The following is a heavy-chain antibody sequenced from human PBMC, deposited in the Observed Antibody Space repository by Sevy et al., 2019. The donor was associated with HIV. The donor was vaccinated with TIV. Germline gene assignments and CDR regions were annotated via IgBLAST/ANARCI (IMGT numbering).Heavy chain of an antibody. Sequence: GGSLRLSCAASGFTFSNYVMNWVRQAPGKGLEWVSVISHGGGTTYYADSVKGRFTISRDDSKDTVYLEMNSLRAEDTAVYYCARGYLPSAPPALDYWGQGTLVTVSS. CDR1: GFTFSNYV. V-gene: IGHV3-23*01. CDR3: ARGYLPSAPPALDY. J-gene: IGHJ4*02. D-gene: IGHD2-2*01. CDR2: ISHGGGTT.